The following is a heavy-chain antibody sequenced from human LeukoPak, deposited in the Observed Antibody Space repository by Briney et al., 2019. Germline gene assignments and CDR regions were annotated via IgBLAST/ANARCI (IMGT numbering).Heavy chain of an antibody. CDR3: ARGSFARITMVRGVRSWFDP. D-gene: IGHD3-10*01. CDR1: GGSFSGYY. CDR2: INHSGST. Sequence: SETLSLTCAVYGGSFSGYYWSWIRQPPGKGLEWIGEINHSGSTNYNPSLKSRVTISVDTSKNQFSLKLSSVTAADTAVYYCARGSFARITMVRGVRSWFDPWGQGTLVTVSS. J-gene: IGHJ5*02. V-gene: IGHV4-34*01.